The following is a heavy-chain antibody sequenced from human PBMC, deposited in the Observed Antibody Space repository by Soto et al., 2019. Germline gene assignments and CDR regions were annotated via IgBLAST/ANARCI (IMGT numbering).Heavy chain of an antibody. Sequence: QPQLQESGSGLVKPSQTLSLTCAVSGDSISSGGFSWSWIRQPPGKGLEWIGYIYHSGTSFYNPSLKSRVTXSXDWXKNQFSLKVNSVTAADTAVYYCARGRLVPAVNFDYWGLGTLVTVSS. V-gene: IGHV4-30-2*01. CDR1: GDSISSGGFS. J-gene: IGHJ4*02. D-gene: IGHD2-2*01. CDR3: ARGRLVPAVNFDY. CDR2: IYHSGTS.